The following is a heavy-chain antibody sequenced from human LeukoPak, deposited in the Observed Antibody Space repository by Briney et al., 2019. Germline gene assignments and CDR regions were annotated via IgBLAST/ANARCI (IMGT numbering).Heavy chain of an antibody. J-gene: IGHJ4*02. V-gene: IGHV3-48*04. CDR3: ARDGDISGYSD. CDR2: ISSASGSI. D-gene: IGHD3-22*01. Sequence: GGSLRLSCAASGFTFSSYSMNWVRQAPGKGLEWVSYISSASGSIYYADSVKGRFTISRDNAKNSLYLQMNNLRAEDTAVYYCARDGDISGYSDWGQGTLVTVSS. CDR1: GFTFSSYS.